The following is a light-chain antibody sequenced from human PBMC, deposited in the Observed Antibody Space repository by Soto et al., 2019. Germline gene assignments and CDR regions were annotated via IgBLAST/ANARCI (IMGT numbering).Light chain of an antibody. CDR2: KAS. CDR3: QHYKRHPEA. Sequence: DLQMTQSPFTLSESVGDRVTIXXRASQTISSWVAGYQQKPGKAPKTXRDKASTLKRGVPSRFSGRGSGTDFTLTISSLQPDDLATYYCQHYKRHPEAFGQGTKVDIK. CDR1: QTISSW. V-gene: IGKV1-5*03. J-gene: IGKJ1*01.